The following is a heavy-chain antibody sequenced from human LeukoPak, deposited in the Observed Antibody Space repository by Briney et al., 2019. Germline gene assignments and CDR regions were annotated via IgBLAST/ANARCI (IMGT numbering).Heavy chain of an antibody. CDR3: AKDRGGGTISGVVGESDY. Sequence: GGSLRLSCAASGFTFSSYAMSWVRQAPGKGLEWVSAISGSGGSTYYADSVKGRFTISRDNSKNTLYLQMNSLRAEDTAVYYCAKDRGGGTISGVVGESDYWGQGTLVTVSS. J-gene: IGHJ4*02. V-gene: IGHV3-23*01. D-gene: IGHD3-3*01. CDR2: ISGSGGST. CDR1: GFTFSSYA.